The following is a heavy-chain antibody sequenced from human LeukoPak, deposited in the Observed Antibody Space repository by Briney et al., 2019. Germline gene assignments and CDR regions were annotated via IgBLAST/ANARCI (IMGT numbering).Heavy chain of an antibody. CDR1: GGSCDDYY. V-gene: IGHV4-34*01. Sequence: SETLSLTCAVSGGSCDDYYCSWIRQPPGKGLEWIGEIHPSGIFYYNSSLMSRVTISIDTSKSQFSLRLTSVTAADTGFYYCARGRDRSKAGDHWGQGSLVTVSS. D-gene: IGHD5-24*01. J-gene: IGHJ4*02. CDR3: ARGRDRSKAGDH. CDR2: IHPSGIF.